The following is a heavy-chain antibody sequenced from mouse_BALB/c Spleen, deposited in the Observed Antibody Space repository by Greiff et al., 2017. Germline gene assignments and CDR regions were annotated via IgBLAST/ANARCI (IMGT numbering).Heavy chain of an antibody. V-gene: IGHV5-6-5*01. D-gene: IGHD1-1*01. CDR3: AREATVPWFAY. CDR1: GFTFSSYA. CDR2: ISSGGST. J-gene: IGHJ3*01. Sequence: VQRVESGGGLVKPGGPLKLSCAASGFTFSSYAMSWVRQTPEKRLEWVASISSGGSTYYPDSVKGRFTISRDNARNILYLQMSSLRSEDTAMYYCAREATVPWFAYWGQGTLVTVSA.